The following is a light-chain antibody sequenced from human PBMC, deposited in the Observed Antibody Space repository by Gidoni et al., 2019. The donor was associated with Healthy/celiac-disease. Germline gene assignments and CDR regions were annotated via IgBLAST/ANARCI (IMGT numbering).Light chain of an antibody. CDR1: QSVSSN. J-gene: IGKJ1*01. V-gene: IGKV3D-15*01. CDR2: GAS. Sequence: EIVMTQSPATLSVSPGERATLSCRASQSVSSNLAWYQQKPGQAPRLLIYGASTRATGIPARFSGSGSGTEFTLTISILQSEDFAVYYCQQYNNWRWTFGQGTKVEIK. CDR3: QQYNNWRWT.